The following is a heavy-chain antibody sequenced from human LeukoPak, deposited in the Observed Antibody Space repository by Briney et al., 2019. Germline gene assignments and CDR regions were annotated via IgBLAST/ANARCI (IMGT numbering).Heavy chain of an antibody. D-gene: IGHD6-13*01. CDR2: INPSGGSI. CDR3: ARGALGSSSWYFLDPYFDY. J-gene: IGHJ4*02. CDR1: GYTFTSYY. V-gene: IGHV1-46*01. Sequence: ASVKVSCKASGYTFTSYYMHWVRQAPGQGLEWMGIINPSGGSISYAQKFQGRVTMTRDSSTSTVYMELNSLRSEDTAVYYCARGALGSSSWYFLDPYFDYWGQGTLVTVSS.